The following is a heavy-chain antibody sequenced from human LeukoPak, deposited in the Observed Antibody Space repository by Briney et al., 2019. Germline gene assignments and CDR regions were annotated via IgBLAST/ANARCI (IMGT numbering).Heavy chain of an antibody. CDR2: IYTSGST. Sequence: SQTLSFTCTVSGGSISSGSYYWSWIRQPAGKGLEWIGRIYTSGSTNYNPSLKSRVTISVDTSKNQFSLKLSSVTAADTAVYYCARHMGFLLGFGEPPDAFDIWGQGTMVTVSS. CDR3: ARHMGFLLGFGEPPDAFDI. J-gene: IGHJ3*02. V-gene: IGHV4-61*02. CDR1: GGSISSGSYY. D-gene: IGHD3-10*01.